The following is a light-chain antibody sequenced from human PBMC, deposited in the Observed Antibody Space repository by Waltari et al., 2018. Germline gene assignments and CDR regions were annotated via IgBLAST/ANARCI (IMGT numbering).Light chain of an antibody. Sequence: SFVLTQPPSVSVAPGKTARTSSSENNIGNKSVHWYAQKLGKAPVLVIYYDTDRPSGIPERFSGYNSGNTATLTLSRVEAGDEADYYCQVWDHSSDHRGVFGGGTNLTVL. V-gene: IGLV3-21*04. CDR1: NIGNKS. CDR3: QVWDHSSDHRGV. J-gene: IGLJ3*02. CDR2: YDT.